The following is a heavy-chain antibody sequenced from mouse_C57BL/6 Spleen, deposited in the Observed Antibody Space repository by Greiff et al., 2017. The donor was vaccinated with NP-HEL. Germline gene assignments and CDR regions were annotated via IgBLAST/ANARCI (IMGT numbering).Heavy chain of an antibody. CDR2: IWSGGST. V-gene: IGHV2-2*01. CDR1: GFSLTSYG. J-gene: IGHJ1*03. CDR3: ARNFEGYFDV. Sequence: QVQLQQSGPGLVQPSQSLSITCTVSGFSLTSYGVHWVRQSPGKGLEWLGVIWSGGSTDYNAAFISRLSISKDNSKSQVFFKMNSLQADDTAIYYCARNFEGYFDVWGTGTTVTVSS.